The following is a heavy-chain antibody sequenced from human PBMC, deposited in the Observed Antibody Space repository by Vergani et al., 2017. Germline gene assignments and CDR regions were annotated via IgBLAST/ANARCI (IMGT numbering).Heavy chain of an antibody. CDR3: ARDGRSGQDY. CDR1: GFTFSSYA. J-gene: IGHJ4*02. D-gene: IGHD3-3*01. V-gene: IGHV3-23*01. Sequence: EVQLLESGGGLVQPGGSLRLSCAASGFTFSSYAMSWVRQAPGKGLEWVSAISGSGGSTYYADSVKGRFTISRDNAKNSLYLQMNSLRAEDTAVYYCARDGRSGQDYWGQGTLVTVSS. CDR2: ISGSGGST.